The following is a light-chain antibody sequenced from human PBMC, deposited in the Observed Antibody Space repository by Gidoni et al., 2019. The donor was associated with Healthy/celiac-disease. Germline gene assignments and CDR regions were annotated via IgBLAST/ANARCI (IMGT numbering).Light chain of an antibody. CDR1: QSVSSY. V-gene: IGKV3-11*01. CDR2: DAS. CDR3: QQRSNWPQGT. Sequence: EIVLTQSPATLSLSPGERATLSCRASQSVSSYLAWYQQKPGQAPRLLIYDASNRATGIPARFSGSGSGTDFTLTISSLEPEDFAVYYCQQRSNWPQGTFGXGTRLEIK. J-gene: IGKJ5*01.